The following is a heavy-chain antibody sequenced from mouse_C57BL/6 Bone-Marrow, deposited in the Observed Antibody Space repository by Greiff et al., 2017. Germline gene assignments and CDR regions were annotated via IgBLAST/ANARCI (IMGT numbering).Heavy chain of an antibody. CDR2: INPYNGGT. Sequence: EVKLVESGPVLVKPGASVKMSCKASGYTFTDYYMNWVKQSHGKSLEWIGVINPYNGGTSYNQKFKGKATLTVDKSSRTAYMELNSLTSEDSAVYYCAPAYSSPWGQGTTLTVSS. CDR1: GYTFTDYY. D-gene: IGHD2-10*01. CDR3: APAYSSP. V-gene: IGHV1-19*01. J-gene: IGHJ2*01.